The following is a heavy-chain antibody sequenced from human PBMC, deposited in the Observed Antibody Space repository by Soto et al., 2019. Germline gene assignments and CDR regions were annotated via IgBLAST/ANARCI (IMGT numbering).Heavy chain of an antibody. D-gene: IGHD2-2*01. CDR3: ATLNCSSTSCYVGYFDL. Sequence: QLQLQESGPGLVKPSETLSLTCTVSGGSISSSSYYWGWIRQPPGQGLEWIGSIYYSGRTYYNPSLKSRVTISGDTSMNQFSLKLSSVTAADTAVYYCATLNCSSTSCYVGYFDLWGRGTLVTVSS. J-gene: IGHJ2*01. CDR1: GGSISSSSYY. CDR2: IYYSGRT. V-gene: IGHV4-39*01.